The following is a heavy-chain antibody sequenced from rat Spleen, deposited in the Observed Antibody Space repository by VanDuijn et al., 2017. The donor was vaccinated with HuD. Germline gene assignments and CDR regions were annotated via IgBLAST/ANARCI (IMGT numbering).Heavy chain of an antibody. CDR2: ISYDGGST. J-gene: IGHJ2*01. V-gene: IGHV5-20*01. D-gene: IGHD1-12*03. CDR3: TREGIYYYDGYYHPYYFDY. CDR1: GFTFDDYH. Sequence: EVQLVESGGGLVQPGRSMKLSCAASGFTFDDYHMAWVRQAPKKGLEWVAYISYDGGSTYYRDPVKGRFTISRDNAKSTLYRQMDRLRSEDTATYYCTREGIYYYDGYYHPYYFDYWGQGVMVTVSS.